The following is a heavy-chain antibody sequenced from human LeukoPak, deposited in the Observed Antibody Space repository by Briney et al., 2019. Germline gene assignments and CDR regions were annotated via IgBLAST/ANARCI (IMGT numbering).Heavy chain of an antibody. CDR3: ARGFPGGATRGGGVAP. CDR1: GYTFTSYD. J-gene: IGHJ5*02. V-gene: IGHV1-8*01. D-gene: IGHD3-10*01. Sequence: ASVQVSCKASGYTFTSYDINWVRQATGQGLEWMGWMNPNSGNTGYAQKFQGRVTMTRNTSISAAYMELSSLRSEDTAVYYCARGFPGGATRGGGVAPGGRGPLVTVSS. CDR2: MNPNSGNT.